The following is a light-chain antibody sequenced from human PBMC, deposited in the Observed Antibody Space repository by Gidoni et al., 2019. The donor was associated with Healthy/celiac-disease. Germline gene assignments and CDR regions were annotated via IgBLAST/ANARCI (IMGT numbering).Light chain of an antibody. V-gene: IGKV3-15*01. CDR3: QQYNNWPGT. CDR2: GAS. Sequence: EIVMTQSPATLSVSPGERATLSCRARQSVSSNLAWYQQKPGQAPRLLIYGASTRATGIPARVSGSGSGTEFTLTISSLQSEDFAVYYCQQYNNWPGTFGQGTKVEIK. J-gene: IGKJ1*01. CDR1: QSVSSN.